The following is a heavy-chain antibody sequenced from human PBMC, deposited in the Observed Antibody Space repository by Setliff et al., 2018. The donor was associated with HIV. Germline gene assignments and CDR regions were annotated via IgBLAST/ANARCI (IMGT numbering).Heavy chain of an antibody. Sequence: PGGSLRLSCTASGFTFINYEMNWVRQAPGKGLEWVAYISYSGSAIHYADSVKGRFTISRDNAKNSLYLQMNSLRAEDTAVYYCARERITGTALHPYWGQGTLVTVSS. J-gene: IGHJ4*02. D-gene: IGHD1-7*01. CDR2: ISYSGSAI. V-gene: IGHV3-48*03. CDR1: GFTFINYE. CDR3: ARERITGTALHPY.